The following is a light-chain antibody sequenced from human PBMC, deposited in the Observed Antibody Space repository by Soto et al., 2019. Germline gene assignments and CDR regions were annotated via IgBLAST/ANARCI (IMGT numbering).Light chain of an antibody. CDR2: DTS. CDR3: QQYENWLPVT. CDR1: QSVSIK. J-gene: IGKJ4*01. Sequence: VLTKSPDTLSVSQGDRAPLSCEGSQSVSIKLAWYQQKPGQAPRLLRYDTSTRATGIPARFSGSGSGTEFTLTISSLQSEDFATYYCQQYENWLPVTFGGGTKVDIK. V-gene: IGKV3-15*01.